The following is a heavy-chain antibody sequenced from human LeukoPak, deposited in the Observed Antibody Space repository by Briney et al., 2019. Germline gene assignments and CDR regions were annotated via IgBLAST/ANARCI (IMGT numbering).Heavy chain of an antibody. J-gene: IGHJ3*02. Sequence: GGSLRLSCAASGFTFSSYWMHWVRQAPGKGLVWVSRINSDGSSTIYADSVKGRFTFSRDNAKNTLYLQMNSLRAEDTAVYYCARDGGNGLYGASDIWGQGTMVTVSS. CDR3: ARDGGNGLYGASDI. V-gene: IGHV3-74*01. D-gene: IGHD4-23*01. CDR2: INSDGSST. CDR1: GFTFSSYW.